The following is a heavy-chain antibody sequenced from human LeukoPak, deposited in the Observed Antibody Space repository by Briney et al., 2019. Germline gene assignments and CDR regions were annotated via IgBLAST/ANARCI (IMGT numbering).Heavy chain of an antibody. CDR2: ISLGGSYK. CDR3: ARETDAFDI. Sequence: QSGGSLRLSCEASGFTFNSYTMQWVRQAPGKGLEWVALISLGGSYKFYADSVKGRFTISRDNSKNTLYLQMNSLRAEDTAVYYCARETDAFDIWGQGTMVTVSS. CDR1: GFTFNSYT. J-gene: IGHJ3*02. V-gene: IGHV3-30-3*01.